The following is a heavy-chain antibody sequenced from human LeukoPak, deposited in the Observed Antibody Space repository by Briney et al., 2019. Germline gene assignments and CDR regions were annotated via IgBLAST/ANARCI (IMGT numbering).Heavy chain of an antibody. CDR1: GYTFTSYG. CDR3: ARDRGCGSGKNWFDP. CDR2: ISAYNGNT. J-gene: IGHJ5*02. D-gene: IGHD3-10*01. Sequence: ASVKVSCKASGYTFTSYGISWVRQAPGQGLEWMGWISAYNGNTNYAQKLQGRVTMTTDTSTSTAYMELRSLRSDDTAVYYCARDRGCGSGKNWFDPWGQGNLVTVSS. V-gene: IGHV1-18*01.